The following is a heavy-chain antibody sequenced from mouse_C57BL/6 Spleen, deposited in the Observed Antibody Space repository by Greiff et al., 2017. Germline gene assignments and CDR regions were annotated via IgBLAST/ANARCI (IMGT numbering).Heavy chain of an antibody. J-gene: IGHJ4*01. CDR2: IDPSDSYT. V-gene: IGHV1-59*01. D-gene: IGHD2-3*01. CDR1: GYTFTSYW. Sequence: QVQLQQPGAELVRPGTSVKLSCKASGYTFTSYWMHWVKQRPGQGLEWIGLIDPSDSYTNYNQKFKGKATLTVDTSSSTAYMQLSSLTSEDSAVYFCSRGARWLLRAMDYWGQGTSVTVSS. CDR3: SRGARWLLRAMDY.